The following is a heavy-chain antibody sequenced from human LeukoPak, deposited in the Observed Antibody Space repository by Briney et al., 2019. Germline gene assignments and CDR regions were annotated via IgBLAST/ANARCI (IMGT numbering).Heavy chain of an antibody. CDR3: AQVYYDSSGYSTFDY. D-gene: IGHD3-22*01. Sequence: GGSLRLSCAASGFTVSSNYMSWVRQAPGKGLEWVSVIYSGGSTYYADSVKGRFTISRDNSKNTLYLQMNSLRAEDTAVYYCAQVYYDSSGYSTFDYWGQGTLVTVSS. V-gene: IGHV3-66*01. CDR2: IYSGGST. J-gene: IGHJ4*02. CDR1: GFTVSSNY.